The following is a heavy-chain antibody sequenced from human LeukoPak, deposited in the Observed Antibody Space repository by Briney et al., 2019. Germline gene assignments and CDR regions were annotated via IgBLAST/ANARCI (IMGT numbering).Heavy chain of an antibody. V-gene: IGHV3-30*14. J-gene: IGHJ4*02. CDR1: GFTFRSHA. Sequence: PGRSLRLSCAASGFTFRSHAMHWVRQAPGKGLEWVAVISYDGSTQYSADSVKGRFTISRDNSKNTLSLQMNDLRVEDTAVYYCARERPDSRNLDSWGRGALVTVSS. D-gene: IGHD1-14*01. CDR2: ISYDGSTQ. CDR3: ARERPDSRNLDS.